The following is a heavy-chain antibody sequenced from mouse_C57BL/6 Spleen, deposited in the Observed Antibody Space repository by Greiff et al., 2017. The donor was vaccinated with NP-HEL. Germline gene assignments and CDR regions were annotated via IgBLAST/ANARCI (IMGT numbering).Heavy chain of an antibody. V-gene: IGHV1-55*01. CDR3: ERRDRNRRGFAY. Sequence: QVQLQQPGAELVKPGASVTMSCKASGYTFTSYWITWVKQRPGQGLEWIGDIYPGSGSTNYNEKFKSKAILTVDTSSSTAYMQLSRLTCEDAAVYYRERRDRNRRGFAYWGQGTLVTVSA. J-gene: IGHJ3*01. CDR1: GYTFTSYW. D-gene: IGHD2-14*01. CDR2: IYPGSGST.